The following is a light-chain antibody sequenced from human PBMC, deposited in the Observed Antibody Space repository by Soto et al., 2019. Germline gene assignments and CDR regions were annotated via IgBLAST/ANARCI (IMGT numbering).Light chain of an antibody. CDR2: GAS. CDR3: QHYNSYSEA. J-gene: IGKJ1*01. CDR1: QSVSSN. V-gene: IGKV3-15*01. Sequence: EIVMTQSPATLSVSPGARAPLSCRASQSVSSNLAWYQQKPGQAPRLLIYGASTRATGIPARFSGSGSGTEFTLTISSLQSEDFAVYYCQHYNSYSEAFGQGTKVDIK.